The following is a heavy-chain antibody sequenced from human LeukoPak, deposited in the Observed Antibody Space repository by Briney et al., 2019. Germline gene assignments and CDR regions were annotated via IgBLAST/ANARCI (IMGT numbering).Heavy chain of an antibody. CDR3: ARGTGVRYCSNGVCYTSDY. D-gene: IGHD2-8*01. V-gene: IGHV5-51*01. CDR1: GYSFTSYW. J-gene: IGHJ4*02. Sequence: GESLKISCKGSGYSFTSYWIGWVRQMPGKGLEWMGVIYPGDSDTRYSPSFQGQVTISADKSISTAYLQWSSLKASDTAMYYCARGTGVRYCSNGVCYTSDYWGQGTLVTVSS. CDR2: IYPGDSDT.